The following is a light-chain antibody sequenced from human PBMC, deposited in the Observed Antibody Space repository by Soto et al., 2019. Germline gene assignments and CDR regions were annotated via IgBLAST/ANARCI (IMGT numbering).Light chain of an antibody. CDR1: SSDVGLYNL. J-gene: IGLJ3*02. CDR2: EVN. Sequence: QSALTQPASMSGSPGQSITISCTGTSSDVGLYNLVSWYQHPPGKAPKLIIYEVNERPSGISDRFSGSKSGNTASLTISGVRDEDEADYYCCSYVGSSILMFGGGTKVTVL. V-gene: IGLV2-23*02. CDR3: CSYVGSSILM.